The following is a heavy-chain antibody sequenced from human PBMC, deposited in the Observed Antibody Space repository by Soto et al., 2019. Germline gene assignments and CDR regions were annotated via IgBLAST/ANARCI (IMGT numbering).Heavy chain of an antibody. CDR1: GGSSSSYY. D-gene: IGHD2-2*01. Sequence: SETLSLTCTVSGGSSSSYYWSWIRQPPGKGLEWIGYIYYSGSTNYNPSLKSRVTISVDTSKNQFSLKLSSVTAADTAVYYCASLGYCSSTSCYPERWFDPWGQGTLVTVSS. CDR3: ASLGYCSSTSCYPERWFDP. V-gene: IGHV4-59*08. CDR2: IYYSGST. J-gene: IGHJ5*02.